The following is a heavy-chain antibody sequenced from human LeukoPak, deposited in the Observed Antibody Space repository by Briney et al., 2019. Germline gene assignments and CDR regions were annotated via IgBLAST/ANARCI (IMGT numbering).Heavy chain of an antibody. CDR1: GYTFTTYA. V-gene: IGHV7-4-1*02. CDR2: INTNTGNP. J-gene: IGHJ4*02. D-gene: IGHD4-17*01. CDR3: ARGAYGDYTEVDY. Sequence: ASVKVSCKSSGYTFTTYAMNWVRQAPGQGLEWMGWINTNTGNPTYAQGFTGRFVFSLDTSVSTAYLQISSLKAEDTAVYYCARGAYGDYTEVDYWGQGTLVTVSS.